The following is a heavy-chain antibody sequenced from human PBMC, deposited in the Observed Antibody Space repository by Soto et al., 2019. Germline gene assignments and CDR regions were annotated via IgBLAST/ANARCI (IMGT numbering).Heavy chain of an antibody. V-gene: IGHV3-23*01. D-gene: IGHD2-2*03. CDR3: AKGGYCSSTSCPSDLDY. CDR1: GFTFSSYA. J-gene: IGHJ4*02. CDR2: ISGSGGST. Sequence: GGSLRLSCAASGFTFSSYAMSWVRQAPGKGLEWVSAISGSGGSTYYADSVKGRFTISRDNSKNTLYLQMNSLRAEDTAVYYCAKGGYCSSTSCPSDLDYWGQGTLVTVSS.